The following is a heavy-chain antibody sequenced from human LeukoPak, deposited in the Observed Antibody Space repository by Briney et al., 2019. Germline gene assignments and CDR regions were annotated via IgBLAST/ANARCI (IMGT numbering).Heavy chain of an antibody. Sequence: ASVKVSCKASGYTFTSYDINWVRQATGQGLEWMGWMNPNSGNTGYAQEFQGRVTMTRNNAISTAYMELSSLRSEDTAVYYCVKINYYDSSGYPDYWGQGTLVTVSS. CDR3: VKINYYDSSGYPDY. J-gene: IGHJ4*02. CDR1: GYTFTSYD. CDR2: MNPNSGNT. D-gene: IGHD3-22*01. V-gene: IGHV1-8*01.